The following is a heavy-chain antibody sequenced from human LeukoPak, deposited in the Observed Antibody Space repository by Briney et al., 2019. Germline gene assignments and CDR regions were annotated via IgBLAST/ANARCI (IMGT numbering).Heavy chain of an antibody. J-gene: IGHJ3*02. CDR1: GYTFTSYD. Sequence: ALVKLSCKASGYTFTSYDINWVRQATGHRREWMGWMNTNSGNTGYAQKIQGRVTMTRNTSIRTAYMELSSLRSEGTAVYYCARVSMSHDAFDIWGQGTMVTVSS. CDR3: ARVSMSHDAFDI. D-gene: IGHD2-21*01. V-gene: IGHV1-8*01. CDR2: MNTNSGNT.